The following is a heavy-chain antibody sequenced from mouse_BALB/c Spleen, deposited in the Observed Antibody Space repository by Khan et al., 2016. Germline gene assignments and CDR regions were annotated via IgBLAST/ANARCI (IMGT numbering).Heavy chain of an antibody. CDR3: ARMGDYGYDAWFAY. Sequence: QIQLVQSGAELMKPGASVKISCKATGYTFSSYWIVWIKQRPGHGLEWIGEILPGSDSTNYNEKFKGKATFTADTSSNTVYMQLSSLTSEDSAVYYCARMGDYGYDAWFAYWGQGTLVTVSA. J-gene: IGHJ3*01. CDR2: ILPGSDST. D-gene: IGHD2-2*01. CDR1: GYTFSSYW. V-gene: IGHV1-9*01.